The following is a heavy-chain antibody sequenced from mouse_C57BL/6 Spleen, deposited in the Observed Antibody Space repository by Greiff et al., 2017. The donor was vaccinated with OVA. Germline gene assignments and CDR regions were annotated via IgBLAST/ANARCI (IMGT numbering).Heavy chain of an antibody. CDR2: INYDGSST. V-gene: IGHV5-16*01. Sequence: EVKLVESAGGLVQPGRSMKLSCTASGFTFSDYYMAWVRQVPEKGLEWVANINYDGSSTYYLDSLKSRFIISRDNAKNILYLQMSSLKSEDTATYYCARSIYYGYHYYAMDYWGQGTSVTVSS. CDR3: ARSIYYGYHYYAMDY. J-gene: IGHJ4*01. CDR1: GFTFSDYY. D-gene: IGHD2-2*01.